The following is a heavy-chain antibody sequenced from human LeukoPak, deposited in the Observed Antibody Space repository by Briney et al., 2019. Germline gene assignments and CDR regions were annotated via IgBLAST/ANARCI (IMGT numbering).Heavy chain of an antibody. V-gene: IGHV1-2*02. CDR1: GYTFTGYY. Sequence: GASVKVSCKASGYTFTGYYMHWVRQAPGQGLEWMGWINPNSGGTNYAQKFQGRVTMTRDTSISTAYMELSRLRSDDTAVYYYASSSPYDSSGYYPDYWGQGTLVTVSS. CDR3: ASSSPYDSSGYYPDY. J-gene: IGHJ4*02. D-gene: IGHD3-22*01. CDR2: INPNSGGT.